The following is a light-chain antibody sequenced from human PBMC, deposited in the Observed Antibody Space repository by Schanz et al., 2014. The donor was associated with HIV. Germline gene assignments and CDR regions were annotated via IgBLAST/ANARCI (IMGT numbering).Light chain of an antibody. V-gene: IGKV3-20*01. CDR3: QQYGSLPWT. CDR2: GAS. Sequence: EIVLTQSPATLSLSPGERATLSCRASQSVSTNLAWYQQKPGQAPRLLIYGASNKATGIPDRFSGSGSGTDFTLTISRVEPEDYAVYHCQQYGSLPWTFGQGTKVEVK. CDR1: QSVSTN. J-gene: IGKJ1*01.